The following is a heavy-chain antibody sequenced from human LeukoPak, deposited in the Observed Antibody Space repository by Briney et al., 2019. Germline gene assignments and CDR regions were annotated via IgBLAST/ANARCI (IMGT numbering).Heavy chain of an antibody. J-gene: IGHJ3*02. CDR1: GFTFSSYA. CDR2: TSSNGGST. D-gene: IGHD2-2*01. V-gene: IGHV3-64*01. CDR3: AREASSWYAFDI. Sequence: GGSLRLSCAASGFTFSSYAMHWVRQAPGKGLEYVSATSSNGGSTYYANSVKGRFTISRDNSKNTLYLQMGSLRAEDMAVYYCAREASSWYAFDIWGQGTMVTVSS.